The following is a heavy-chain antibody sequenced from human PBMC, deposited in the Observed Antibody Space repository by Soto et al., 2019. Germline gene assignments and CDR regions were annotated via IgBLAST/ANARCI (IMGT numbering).Heavy chain of an antibody. CDR2: INGDGSST. J-gene: IGHJ4*02. D-gene: IGHD5-18*01. Sequence: EVQLVESGGGLVQPGGSLRLSCATSGFSFSGYWIHWVRPAPGKGLVWVSHINGDGSSTNYADSVKGRFTISRDYAKNTLYLQMNSLRVEDTAVYYCARGGAYIYGPQYDWGQGTLVTVSS. V-gene: IGHV3-74*01. CDR1: GFSFSGYW. CDR3: ARGGAYIYGPQYD.